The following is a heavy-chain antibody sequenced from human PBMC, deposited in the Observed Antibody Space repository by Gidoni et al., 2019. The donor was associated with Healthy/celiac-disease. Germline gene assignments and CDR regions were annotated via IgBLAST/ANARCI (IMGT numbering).Heavy chain of an antibody. CDR2: ISYDGSNK. J-gene: IGHJ5*02. CDR3: AKETPEGDYDTVP. Sequence: QVQLVESGGGVVQPGRSLRLSCAAPGFTFSSYGMHWVRQAPGKGLEWVAVISYDGSNKYYADSVKGRFTISRDNSKNTLYLQMNSLRAEDTAVYYCAKETPEGDYDTVPWGQGTLVTVSS. D-gene: IGHD3-22*01. V-gene: IGHV3-30*18. CDR1: GFTFSSYG.